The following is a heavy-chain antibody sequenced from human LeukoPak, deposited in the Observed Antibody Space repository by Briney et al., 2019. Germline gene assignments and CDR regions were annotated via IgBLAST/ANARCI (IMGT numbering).Heavy chain of an antibody. J-gene: IGHJ3*02. CDR3: ARDRGPAPYYYDSSGYYGYDLDI. CDR1: GYTFTSYD. Sequence: ASVKVSCKASGYTFTSYDINWVRQATGQGLEWVGWMNPNSGNTGYAQKFQGRVAMTRNTSISTAYMELSSLRSEDTAVYYCARDRGPAPYYYDSSGYYGYDLDIWGQGTMVTVSS. CDR2: MNPNSGNT. V-gene: IGHV1-8*01. D-gene: IGHD3-22*01.